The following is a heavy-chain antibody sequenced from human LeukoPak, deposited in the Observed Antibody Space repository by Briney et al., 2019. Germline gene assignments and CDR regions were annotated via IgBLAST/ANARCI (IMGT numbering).Heavy chain of an antibody. D-gene: IGHD7-27*01. J-gene: IGHJ2*01. CDR2: IYYNGST. CDR1: GGSISSGGYY. CDR3: ARNPNWGNWYFDL. V-gene: IGHV4-31*03. Sequence: SETLSLTCTVSGGSISSGGYYWSWIRQHPGKGLEWIGYIYYNGSTYYNPSLKSRVTISVDTSKNQFSLKLSSVTAADTAVYYCARNPNWGNWYFDLWGRGTLVTVSS.